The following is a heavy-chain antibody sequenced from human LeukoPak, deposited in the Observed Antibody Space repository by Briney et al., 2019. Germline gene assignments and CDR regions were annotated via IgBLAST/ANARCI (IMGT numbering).Heavy chain of an antibody. V-gene: IGHV1-18*01. CDR3: ARAPYYDILTGYYGRHWYFDL. Sequence: GASVKVSCKASGYTFTSYGISWVRQAPGQGLEWMGWISAYNGNTNYAQKLQGRVTMTTDTSTSTAYMELRSLRSDDTAVYYCARAPYYDILTGYYGRHWYFDLWGRGTLVTVSS. CDR1: GYTFTSYG. J-gene: IGHJ2*01. D-gene: IGHD3-9*01. CDR2: ISAYNGNT.